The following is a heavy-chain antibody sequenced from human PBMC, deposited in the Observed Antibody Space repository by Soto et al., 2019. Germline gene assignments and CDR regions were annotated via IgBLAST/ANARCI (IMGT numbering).Heavy chain of an antibody. Sequence: EVQLVESGGGLVKPGGSLRLSCAASGFTFSSYSMNWVRQAPGKGLEWVSSISSSSSYIYYADSVKGRFTISRDNAKNPLYLQMNSLRAEDTAVYYCARVLTGTTGDYWGQGTLVTVSS. D-gene: IGHD1-20*01. CDR1: GFTFSSYS. CDR3: ARVLTGTTGDY. CDR2: ISSSSSYI. V-gene: IGHV3-21*01. J-gene: IGHJ4*02.